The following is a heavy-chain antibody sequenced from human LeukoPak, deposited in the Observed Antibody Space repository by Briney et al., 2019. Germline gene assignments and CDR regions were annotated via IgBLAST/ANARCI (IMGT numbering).Heavy chain of an antibody. J-gene: IGHJ4*02. V-gene: IGHV3-7*01. CDR1: GFTLSIYW. CDR2: IKQDGSEK. CDR3: ARDDRCSSTSCYEGKGFDY. Sequence: PGGSLRLSCAASGFTLSIYWMSCVRQAPGKGLEWVANIKQDGSEKYYVDSVKGRFTISRDNAKNSLYLQMNSLRAEDTAVYYCARDDRCSSTSCYEGKGFDYWGQGTLVTVSS. D-gene: IGHD2-2*01.